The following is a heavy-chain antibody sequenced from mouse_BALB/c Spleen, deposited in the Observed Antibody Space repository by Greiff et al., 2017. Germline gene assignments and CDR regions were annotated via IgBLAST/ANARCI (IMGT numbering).Heavy chain of an antibody. Sequence: VQLQQSGPELVKPGASVKMSCKASGYTFTSYVMHWVKQKPGRGLEWIGYINPYNDGTKYNEKFKGKATLTSDKSSSTAYMELSSLTSEDSAVYYCARSFYYVSSYVYFDVGGAGTTVTVSS. CDR1: GYTFTSYV. D-gene: IGHD1-1*01. CDR2: INPYNDGT. V-gene: IGHV1-14*01. CDR3: ARSFYYVSSYVYFDV. J-gene: IGHJ1*01.